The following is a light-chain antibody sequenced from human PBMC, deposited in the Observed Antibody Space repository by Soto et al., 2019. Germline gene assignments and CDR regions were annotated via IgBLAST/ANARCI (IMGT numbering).Light chain of an antibody. CDR1: ESLFAF. CDR3: QSYNDWPFA. CDR2: GVS. J-gene: IGKJ2*01. V-gene: IGKV3-15*01. Sequence: DIVLTQSPATLSVSPGDTVTLSCRASESLFAFLAWYQQKPGQAPRLLMYGVSTRATGIPARFSGGGSATDFTLTISSLQSEESAFYFCQSYNDWPFASGLGTRLEI.